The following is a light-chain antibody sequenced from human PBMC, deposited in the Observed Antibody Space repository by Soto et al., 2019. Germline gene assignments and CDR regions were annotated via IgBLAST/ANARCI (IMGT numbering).Light chain of an antibody. CDR3: QQYGSSPLT. Sequence: IVLTQSPGTLSLFPGGRGPPSCRASQSVSSSYLAWYQQKPGQAPRLLIYGASSRATGIPDRFSGSGSGTDFTLTISRLEPEDFAVYYCQQYGSSPLTFGGGTKVDIK. V-gene: IGKV3-20*01. J-gene: IGKJ4*01. CDR1: QSVSSSY. CDR2: GAS.